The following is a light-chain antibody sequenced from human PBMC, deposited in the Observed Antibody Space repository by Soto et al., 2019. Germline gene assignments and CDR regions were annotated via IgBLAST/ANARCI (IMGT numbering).Light chain of an antibody. CDR3: LHARDSGGT. CDR1: QSVSTLY. V-gene: IGKV3-20*01. CDR2: SAH. Sequence: IVLTQSPGTLSLSPGERATLSCRASQSVSTLYMTLYQQKPGQAPRLLIYSAHTRAAGIPDRFSGTGSGTDFTLTISRLEAEDFALYYCLHARDSGGTCGAGTKVAIX. J-gene: IGKJ4*02.